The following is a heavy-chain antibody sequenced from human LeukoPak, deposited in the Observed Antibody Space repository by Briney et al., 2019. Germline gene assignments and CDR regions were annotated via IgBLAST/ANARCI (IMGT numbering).Heavy chain of an antibody. CDR1: GGSLSSSSYY. Sequence: SETLSLTCTVSGGSLSSSSYYWGWIRQPPGKGLEWIGSIYYSGSTYYNPSLKSRVTISVDTSKNQFSLKLSSVTAADTAVYYCARDPISRTGPNWFDPWGQGTLVTVSS. CDR3: ARDPISRTGPNWFDP. V-gene: IGHV4-39*07. J-gene: IGHJ5*02. CDR2: IYYSGST. D-gene: IGHD1-1*01.